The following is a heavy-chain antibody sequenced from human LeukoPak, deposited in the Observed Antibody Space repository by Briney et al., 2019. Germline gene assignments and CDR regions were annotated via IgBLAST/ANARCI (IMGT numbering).Heavy chain of an antibody. CDR1: GGPFSGYY. CDR2: INHSGST. J-gene: IGHJ4*02. D-gene: IGHD1-14*01. CDR3: ARGRRSGY. V-gene: IGHV4-34*01. Sequence: SETLSLTCAVYGGPFSGYYWSWIRQPPGKGLEWIGEINHSGSTNYNPSLKSRVTISVDTSKNQFSLKLSSVTAADTAVYYCARGRRSGYWGQGTLVTVSS.